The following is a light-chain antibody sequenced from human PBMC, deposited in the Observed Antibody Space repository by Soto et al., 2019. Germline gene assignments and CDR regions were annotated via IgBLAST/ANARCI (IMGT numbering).Light chain of an antibody. Sequence: EIVLTQSPGTLSLSPGERATLSCRASQSVSSSYLAWYQQKPGQAPRLLIYGASSRATGIADRFRCSGSGTGIDLTISRLRPEDDAVYYYQHNGSLPPWTFGQGTKVDIK. CDR1: QSVSSSY. CDR2: GAS. CDR3: QHNGSLPPWT. V-gene: IGKV3-20*01. J-gene: IGKJ1*01.